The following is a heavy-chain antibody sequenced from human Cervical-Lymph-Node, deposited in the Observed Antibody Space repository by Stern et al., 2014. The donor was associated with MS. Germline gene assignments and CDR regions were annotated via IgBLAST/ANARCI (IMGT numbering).Heavy chain of an antibody. CDR2: IIHILATT. D-gene: IGHD6-19*01. V-gene: IGHV1-69*06. J-gene: IGHJ4*02. Sequence: QVPLVQSGAEVKKPGSSVKVSCKASGGTFSSYAISWVRQAPGHGLEWRGGIIHILATTTYARKFQGRVTISADKSTSTVYMELNSLRSEDTAIFYCTRDSPVAGVTDWGQGTLVTVSS. CDR1: GGTFSSYA. CDR3: TRDSPVAGVTD.